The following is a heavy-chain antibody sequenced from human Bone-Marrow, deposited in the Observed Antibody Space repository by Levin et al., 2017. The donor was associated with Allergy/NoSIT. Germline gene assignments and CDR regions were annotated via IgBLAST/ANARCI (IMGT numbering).Heavy chain of an antibody. CDR2: IIPIFGTA. Sequence: SVKVSCKASGGTFSSYAISWVRQAPGQGLEWMGGIIPIFGTANYAQKFQGRVTITADESTSTAYMELSSLRSEDTAVYYCARYSPYYYYMDGWGKGTTVTVSS. J-gene: IGHJ6*03. CDR1: GGTFSSYA. V-gene: IGHV1-69*13. CDR3: ARYSPYYYYMDG. D-gene: IGHD2-21*01.